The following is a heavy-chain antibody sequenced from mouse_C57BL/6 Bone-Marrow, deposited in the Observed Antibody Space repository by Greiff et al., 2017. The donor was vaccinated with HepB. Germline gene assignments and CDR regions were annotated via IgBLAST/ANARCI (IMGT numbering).Heavy chain of an antibody. D-gene: IGHD1-1*01. CDR2: IYPGDGDT. CDR3: ASITTVVGMDY. V-gene: IGHV1-82*01. J-gene: IGHJ2*01. Sequence: QVQLQQSGPELVKPGASVKISCKASGYAFSSSWMNWVKQRPGKGIEWIGRIYPGDGDTNYNGKFKGKATLTADKSSSTAYMQLSSLTSEDSAVYFCASITTVVGMDYWGQGTTLTVSS. CDR1: GYAFSSSW.